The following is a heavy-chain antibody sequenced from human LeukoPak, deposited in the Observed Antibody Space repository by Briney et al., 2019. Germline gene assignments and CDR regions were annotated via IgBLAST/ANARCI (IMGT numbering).Heavy chain of an antibody. V-gene: IGHV4-34*01. Sequence: SETLSLTCAVYGGSFSGYYWSWLRQPPGRGLEWIGEINHSGSTNYNPSLKSRVTISVDTSKNQFSLKLSSVTAADTAVYYCARGRYDYVWESYRIRGALDYWGQGTLVTVSS. CDR3: ARGRYDYVWESYRIRGALDY. D-gene: IGHD3-16*02. CDR2: INHSGST. J-gene: IGHJ4*02. CDR1: GGSFSGYY.